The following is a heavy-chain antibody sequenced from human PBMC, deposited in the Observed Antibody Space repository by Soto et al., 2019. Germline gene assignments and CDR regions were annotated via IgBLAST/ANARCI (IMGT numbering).Heavy chain of an antibody. D-gene: IGHD4-17*01. Sequence: EVQLVESGGGLVQPGGSLRLDCAASGLTFSASYMSWVRQAPGKGLEWVAIINGDGSQQTYVDSVKGRFTISGDNAKNSLFLQMSSLRVEDTAVYYCARDPAHGAMDYWGQGTLVTVSS. J-gene: IGHJ4*02. CDR3: ARDPAHGAMDY. V-gene: IGHV3-7*01. CDR2: INGDGSQQ. CDR1: GLTFSASY.